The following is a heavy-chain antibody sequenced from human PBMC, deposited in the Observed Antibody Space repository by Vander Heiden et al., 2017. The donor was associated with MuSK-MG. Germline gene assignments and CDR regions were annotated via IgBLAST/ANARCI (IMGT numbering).Heavy chain of an antibody. D-gene: IGHD3-22*01. CDR2: IIPIFGIA. CDR1: GGPFSNYA. V-gene: IGHV1-69*04. J-gene: IGHJ4*02. CDR3: AMTYYDSSGYYGFFDY. Sequence: QVQLVQSGAEVKKPGSSVKVSCQASGGPFSNYAISWVRQAPGQGLEWMGRIIPIFGIANYAQKFQGRVTITADKSTSTGYMELSSLRSEETAVYYCAMTYYDSSGYYGFFDYWGQGTLVTVSS.